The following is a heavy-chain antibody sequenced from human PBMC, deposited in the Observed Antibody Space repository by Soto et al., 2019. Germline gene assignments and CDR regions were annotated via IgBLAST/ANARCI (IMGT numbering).Heavy chain of an antibody. V-gene: IGHV1-69*02. J-gene: IGHJ6*03. Sequence: VASVKVSCKASGGTFSSYTISWVRQAPGQGLEWMGRIIPILGIANYAQKFQGRVTITADKSTSTAYMELSSLRSEDTAVYYCARGGRYILTGHPYLMDVCAKGTTVTVSS. CDR3: ARGGRYILTGHPYLMDV. D-gene: IGHD3-9*01. CDR2: IIPILGIA. CDR1: GGTFSSYT.